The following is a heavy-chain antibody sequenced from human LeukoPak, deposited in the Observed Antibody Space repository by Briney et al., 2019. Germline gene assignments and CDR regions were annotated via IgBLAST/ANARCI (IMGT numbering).Heavy chain of an antibody. D-gene: IGHD3-10*01. V-gene: IGHV4-34*01. CDR1: GGSFSGYY. J-gene: IGHJ5*02. CDR2: INHSGST. CDR3: ARDGPVWFGELSPWFDP. Sequence: PSETLSLTCAVYGGSFSGYYWSWIRQPPGKGLEWIGEINHSGSTNYNPSLKSRVTMSVDTSKNQFSLKLSSVTAADTAVYYCARDGPVWFGELSPWFDPWGQGTLVTVSS.